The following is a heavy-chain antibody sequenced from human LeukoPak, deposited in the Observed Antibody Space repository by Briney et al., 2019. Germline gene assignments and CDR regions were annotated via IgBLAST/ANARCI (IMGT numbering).Heavy chain of an antibody. D-gene: IGHD4-17*01. V-gene: IGHV3-30-3*01. J-gene: IGHJ6*02. CDR3: ARDPQPRPFYGEGEYYGMDV. CDR1: GFTFSSYA. CDR2: ISYDGSNK. Sequence: GGSLRLSCAASGFTFSSYALHWVRQAPGKGLEWVAVISYDGSNKYYADSVKGRFTISRDNSKNTLYLQMNSLRAEDTAVYYCARDPQPRPFYGEGEYYGMDVWGQGTTVTVSS.